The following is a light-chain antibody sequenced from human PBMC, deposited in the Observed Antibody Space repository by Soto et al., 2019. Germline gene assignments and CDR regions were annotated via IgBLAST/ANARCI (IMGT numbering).Light chain of an antibody. Sequence: QSVLTQPASVSGSPGQSITISCTGTSSDVGSYDLVSWYQQHPVKAPKLMIYEDSKRPSGVSNRFSGSKSGNTASLTISGLQAEDEAVYYCCSYAGSSTWVFGGGTKVTVL. CDR2: EDS. J-gene: IGLJ3*02. V-gene: IGLV2-23*01. CDR3: CSYAGSSTWV. CDR1: SSDVGSYDL.